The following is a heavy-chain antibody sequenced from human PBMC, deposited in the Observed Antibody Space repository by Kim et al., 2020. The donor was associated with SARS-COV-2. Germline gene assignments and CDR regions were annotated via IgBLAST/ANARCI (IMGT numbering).Heavy chain of an antibody. CDR2: IGSRSSDI. D-gene: IGHD6-13*01. CDR3: ARTRRSSKAAGGSAFGR. CDR1: GFTFSSYS. V-gene: IGHV3-21*01. J-gene: IGHJ4*02. Sequence: GGSLRLSCAASGFTFSSYSMNWVRQAPGKGLEWVSFIGSRSSDIYYADSVTGRFTISRDNAKNSLYLQMDSLRVEDTAVYYCARTRRSSKAAGGSAFGRGGQGTLVTVSS.